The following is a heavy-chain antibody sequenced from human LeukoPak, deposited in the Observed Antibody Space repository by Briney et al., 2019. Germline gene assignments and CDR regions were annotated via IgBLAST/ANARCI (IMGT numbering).Heavy chain of an antibody. V-gene: IGHV4-61*02. Sequence: PSETLSLTCTVSGGSISSGTYYWNWIRQPAGKGLEWIGRIYTSGSTNYNPSLKSRVTISVDTSENQFSLQLNSVTPEDTAVYYCARGRYFDWLPMGGYFQHWGQGTLVTVSS. J-gene: IGHJ1*01. CDR1: GGSISSGTYY. CDR2: IYTSGST. CDR3: ARGRYFDWLPMGGYFQH. D-gene: IGHD3-9*01.